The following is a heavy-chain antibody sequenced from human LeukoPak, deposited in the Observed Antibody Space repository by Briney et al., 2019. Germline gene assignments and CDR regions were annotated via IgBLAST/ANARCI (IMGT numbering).Heavy chain of an antibody. D-gene: IGHD3-10*01. CDR1: GGTFSSYA. Sequence: SVKVSCKASGGTFSSYAISWVRQAPGQGLEWMGGIIPIFGTANYAQKFQGRVTITRDTSASTAYMELSSLRSEDTAVYYCARAKVYGSGSYYTDWGQGTLVTVSS. J-gene: IGHJ4*02. CDR3: ARAKVYGSGSYYTD. CDR2: IIPIFGTA. V-gene: IGHV1-69*05.